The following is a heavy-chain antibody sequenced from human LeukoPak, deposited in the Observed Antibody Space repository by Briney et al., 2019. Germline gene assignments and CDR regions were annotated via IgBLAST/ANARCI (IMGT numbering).Heavy chain of an antibody. Sequence: PSETLSLTCAVYGGSFSDYYWTWIRQPPGRGLEWIGEINQSGSTNYNPSLKSRVTMSVDTSKNQFSLKLSSVTAADTAVYYCARSGAYSPKSTWFDPWGQGTLVTVSS. CDR2: INQSGST. D-gene: IGHD6-13*01. J-gene: IGHJ5*02. CDR3: ARSGAYSPKSTWFDP. V-gene: IGHV4-34*01. CDR1: GGSFSDYY.